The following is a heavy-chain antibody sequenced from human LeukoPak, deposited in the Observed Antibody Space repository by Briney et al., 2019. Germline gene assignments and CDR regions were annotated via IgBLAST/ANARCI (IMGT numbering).Heavy chain of an antibody. Sequence: PSETLSLICTVSGGSITSSSYYWGWIRQPPGKGLQWVGSIYYSGSTHYTPSLKSRVTISIDTSKNQFSLKLNSVTAADTAVYYCARGRRDGYTLYYMDVWGKGTTVTFSS. CDR2: IYYSGST. V-gene: IGHV4-39*01. D-gene: IGHD5-24*01. J-gene: IGHJ6*03. CDR1: GGSITSSSYY. CDR3: ARGRRDGYTLYYMDV.